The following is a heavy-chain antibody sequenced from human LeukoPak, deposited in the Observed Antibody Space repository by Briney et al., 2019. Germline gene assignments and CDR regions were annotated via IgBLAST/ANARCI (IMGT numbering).Heavy chain of an antibody. J-gene: IGHJ4*02. CDR1: GFTFSSYA. V-gene: IGHV3-23*01. Sequence: GGSLRLSCAASGFTFSSYAMSWVRQAPGKGLEWVSAISGSGGSTYYADSVKGRFTISRDNSKNTLYLQMNSLRAEDTAVYYCARHATYYYGSGSYGLDYWGQGTLVTVSS. D-gene: IGHD3-10*01. CDR2: ISGSGGST. CDR3: ARHATYYYGSGSYGLDY.